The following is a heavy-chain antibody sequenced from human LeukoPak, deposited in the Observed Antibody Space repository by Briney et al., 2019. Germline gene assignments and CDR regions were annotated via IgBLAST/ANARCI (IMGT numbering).Heavy chain of an antibody. J-gene: IGHJ4*02. CDR3: ARIFGVVTPYDY. V-gene: IGHV1-3*01. D-gene: IGHD3-3*01. CDR2: INGGNGNT. CDR1: GGTFSSYA. Sequence: ASVKVSCKASGGTFSSYAISWVRQAPGQRLEWTGRINGGNGNTKYSPKFQGRVTITRDTSASTAYMELTSLRSEDTAVYYCARIFGVVTPYDYWGQGTLVTVSS.